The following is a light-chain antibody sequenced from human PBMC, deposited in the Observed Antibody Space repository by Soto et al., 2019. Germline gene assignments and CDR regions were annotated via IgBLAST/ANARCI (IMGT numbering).Light chain of an antibody. CDR2: GAS. CDR1: ESVLYSSNNKNY. Sequence: VITHSPGALTVSLGARATLNCKSSESVLYSSNNKNYLAWYQQKPGQAPRLLIYGASTRATGIPARFSGSGSETEFALTITSLQSEDFAVYYCQQYDTWPLTFGGGPKVDIK. V-gene: IGKV4-1*01. CDR3: QQYDTWPLT. J-gene: IGKJ4*01.